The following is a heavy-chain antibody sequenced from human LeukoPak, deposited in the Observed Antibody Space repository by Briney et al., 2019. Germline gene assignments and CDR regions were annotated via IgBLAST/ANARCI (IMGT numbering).Heavy chain of an antibody. Sequence: ASVKVSCKASGYTFTSYGISWVRQAPGQGLEWMGWISAHNGNTNYTQKLQGRVTMTTDTSTSTAYMELRSLRSDVTAVYYCAREQTYYFDYWGQGTLVTVSS. V-gene: IGHV1-18*01. CDR3: AREQTYYFDY. J-gene: IGHJ4*02. CDR2: ISAHNGNT. CDR1: GYTFTSYG.